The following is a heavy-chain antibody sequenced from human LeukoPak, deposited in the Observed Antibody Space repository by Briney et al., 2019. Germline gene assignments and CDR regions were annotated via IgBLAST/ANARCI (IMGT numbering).Heavy chain of an antibody. CDR2: INNDGSGT. CDR1: GFTFSSCW. Sequence: GGSLRLSCAASGFTFSSCWMHWVRQAPGKGLMWVSRINNDGSGTVYADSVEGRFTISRDNAKNTLYLQMNSLRADDTAVYYCVRGLLGPDYWGQGTQVTVSS. V-gene: IGHV3-74*01. CDR3: VRGLLGPDY. D-gene: IGHD7-27*01. J-gene: IGHJ4*02.